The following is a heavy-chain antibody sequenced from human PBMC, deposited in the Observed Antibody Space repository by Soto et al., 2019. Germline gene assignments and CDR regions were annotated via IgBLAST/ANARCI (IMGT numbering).Heavy chain of an antibody. V-gene: IGHV1-8*01. Sequence: QVQLVQSGAEVKKPGASAKVSCKASGYTFTSYDINWLRLAPRQGLEWMGWMNGDRDNTGCAQKLQGRLIITKDTSNSTAYMELSSLTSEDTAVYYCTRRTIAHWYFDLWGRGTLVTVSS. CDR3: TRRTIAHWYFDL. J-gene: IGHJ2*01. D-gene: IGHD1-1*01. CDR2: MNGDRDNT. CDR1: GYTFTSYD.